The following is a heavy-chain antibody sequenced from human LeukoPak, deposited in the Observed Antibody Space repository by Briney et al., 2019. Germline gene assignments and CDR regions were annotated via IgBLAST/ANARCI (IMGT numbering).Heavy chain of an antibody. V-gene: IGHV4-59*01. CDR2: IYYSGST. D-gene: IGHD6-13*01. CDR3: ARVDSSNWFEYRGYFDY. CDR1: GGSISSYY. Sequence: SETLSLTCTVSGGSISSYYWSWIRQPPGKGLEWIGYIYYSGSTNYNPSLKSRVTISVDTSKNQFSLKLSSVTAADTAVYYCARVDSSNWFEYRGYFDYWGQGTLVAVSS. J-gene: IGHJ4*02.